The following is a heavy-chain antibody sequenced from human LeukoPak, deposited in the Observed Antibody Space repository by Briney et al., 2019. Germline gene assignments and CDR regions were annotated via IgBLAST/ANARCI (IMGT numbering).Heavy chain of an antibody. D-gene: IGHD2-21*01. V-gene: IGHV4-39*01. CDR3: ARHRGGGGYHYMDV. Sequence: SETLSLTCTVSGGSLGRSNTYWGWIRQTPGKGLEWLGTILHSGYTYNNPSLKSRVTMSVDSSKNQFSLSLSSVTAADTAIYFCARHRGGGGYHYMDVWGKGTTVIVSS. CDR2: ILHSGYT. J-gene: IGHJ6*03. CDR1: GGSLGRSNTY.